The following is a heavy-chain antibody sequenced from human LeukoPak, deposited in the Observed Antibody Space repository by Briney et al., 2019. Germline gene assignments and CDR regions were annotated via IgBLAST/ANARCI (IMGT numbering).Heavy chain of an antibody. CDR3: TRHNDFWSGLVDHWFDP. Sequence: GGSLRLSCAASGFTFSGSAMHWVRQASGKGLEWVGRIRSKANSYATAYAASVKGRFTISRDDSKNTAYLQMNSLKTEDTAVYYCTRHNDFWSGLVDHWFDPWGQGTLVTVSS. J-gene: IGHJ5*02. CDR1: GFTFSGSA. V-gene: IGHV3-73*01. CDR2: IRSKANSYAT. D-gene: IGHD3-3*01.